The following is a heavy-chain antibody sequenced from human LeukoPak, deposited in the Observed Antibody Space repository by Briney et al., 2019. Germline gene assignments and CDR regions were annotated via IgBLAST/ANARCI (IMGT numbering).Heavy chain of an antibody. CDR3: ARGYDDSSSWYNWFDP. CDR2: INPNSGGK. Sequence: ASVKVSCKASGYTFTGYYMHWVRQAPGQGLEWMGRINPNSGGKNYAQKFQGRVTMTRDTSISTAYMELSRLRSDDTAVYYCARGYDDSSSWYNWFDPWGQGTLVTVSS. V-gene: IGHV1-2*06. J-gene: IGHJ5*02. CDR1: GYTFTGYY. D-gene: IGHD6-13*01.